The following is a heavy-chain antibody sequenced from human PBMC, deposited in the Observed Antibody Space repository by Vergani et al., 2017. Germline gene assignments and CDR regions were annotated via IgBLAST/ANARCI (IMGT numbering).Heavy chain of an antibody. V-gene: IGHV3-23*01. CDR1: GFTFTKYA. J-gene: IGHJ4*02. D-gene: IGHD1-1*01. Sequence: EVQLLESGGGLVQPGGSLRLSCAASGFTFTKYAMTWVRQAPGKGLEWVSTISATVGSTYYADSVKGRFTISRDNSKNTLFLQMNSLRAEDTAVYYCAKFPLNITTPDRGDFWGQGSLVTVSS. CDR2: ISATVGST. CDR3: AKFPLNITTPDRGDF.